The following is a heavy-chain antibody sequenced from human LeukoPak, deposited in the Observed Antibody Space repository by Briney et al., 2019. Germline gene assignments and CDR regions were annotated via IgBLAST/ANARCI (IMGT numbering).Heavy chain of an antibody. J-gene: IGHJ4*02. Sequence: PGRSLRLSCAASGFTFSSYAMHWVRQAPGKGLEWVAVISYDGSTYYADSVKGRFTISRDNSKNTLYLQMNTLRAEDTAVYYCARSDGIATAGPFDYWGQGTLVTVS. V-gene: IGHV3-30*14. CDR3: ARSDGIATAGPFDY. CDR2: ISYDGST. D-gene: IGHD6-13*01. CDR1: GFTFSSYA.